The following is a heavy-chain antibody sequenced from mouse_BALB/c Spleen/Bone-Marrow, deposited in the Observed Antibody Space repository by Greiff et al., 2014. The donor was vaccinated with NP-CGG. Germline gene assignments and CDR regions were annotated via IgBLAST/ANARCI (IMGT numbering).Heavy chain of an antibody. V-gene: IGHV1S135*01. CDR3: ARNHFGSNSLGY. D-gene: IGHD1-1*01. J-gene: IGHJ3*01. CDR2: IDPYYGGT. CDR1: GYSFTGYN. Sequence: VHVKQSGPELEKPGASVKISCKASGYSFTGYNVNWVKQSDGRSLEWIGNIDPYYGGTSYNQKFRGKATLTVDKSSSTAYMQLTSLTSEDSAVYYCARNHFGSNSLGYWGQGTLVTVSA.